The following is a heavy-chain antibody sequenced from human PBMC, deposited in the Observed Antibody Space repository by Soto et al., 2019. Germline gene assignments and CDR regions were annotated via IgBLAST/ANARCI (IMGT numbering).Heavy chain of an antibody. J-gene: IGHJ6*02. CDR2: IIPIFGTA. V-gene: IGHV1-69*13. CDR1: GGTFSSYA. CDR3: ASNPGYCSSTSCYLSYGMDV. D-gene: IGHD2-2*03. Sequence: ASVKVSCKASGGTFSSYAISWVRQAPGQGLEWMGGIIPIFGTANYAQKFQGRVTITADESTSTAYMELSSLRSEETAVYYCASNPGYCSSTSCYLSYGMDVWGQGTTVTVSS.